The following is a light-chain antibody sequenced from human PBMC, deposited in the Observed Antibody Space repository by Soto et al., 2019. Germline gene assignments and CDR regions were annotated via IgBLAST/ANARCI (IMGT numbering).Light chain of an antibody. J-gene: IGKJ4*01. V-gene: IGKV3-15*01. CDR2: DAS. CDR1: QSVSSN. CDR3: QQYNNWPLT. Sequence: IVMTQSPAILSVSPGERATLSCRASQSVSSNLAWYQQKPGQVPRLLIYDASTRATGIPARFSGSGSGTEFTLSISSLQSEDFAFYYCQQYNNWPLTFGAGTKVEIK.